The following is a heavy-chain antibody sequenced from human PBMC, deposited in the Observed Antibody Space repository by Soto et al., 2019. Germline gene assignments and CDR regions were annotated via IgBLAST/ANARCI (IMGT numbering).Heavy chain of an antibody. CDR2: VYYSGST. CDR1: GGSISSGDFF. D-gene: IGHD5-12*01. CDR3: ARDSSGYDLWGGGMDV. J-gene: IGHJ6*02. Sequence: QVQLQESGPGLVKPSQTLSLTCTVSGGSISSGDFFWTWIRQPPGKGLEWIGCVYYSGSTYYNPSLKSRVTISLDTSKNQFSLKLSSLTAADTAVYYCARDSSGYDLWGGGMDVWGQGTTVTVTS. V-gene: IGHV4-30-4*01.